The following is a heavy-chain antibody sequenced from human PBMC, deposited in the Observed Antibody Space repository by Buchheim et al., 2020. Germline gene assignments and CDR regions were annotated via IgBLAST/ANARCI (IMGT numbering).Heavy chain of an antibody. CDR1: TFTLSDSY. D-gene: IGHD3-10*01. CDR2: ISGNSGHT. CDR3: ARTWFGDFLPLDH. Sequence: QVQLKESGGDLVKPGGSLRLSCSASTFTLSDSYMSWIRQAPGKGLEWLSYISGNSGHTEYADSVKGRFTISRDNPKNALYLQMNSLRPEDTAVYYCARTWFGDFLPLDHWGQGTL. J-gene: IGHJ5*02. V-gene: IGHV3-11*03.